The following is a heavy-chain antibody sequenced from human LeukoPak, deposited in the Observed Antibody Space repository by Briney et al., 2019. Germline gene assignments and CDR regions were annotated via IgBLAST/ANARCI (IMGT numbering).Heavy chain of an antibody. Sequence: ASVRVSCKASGYTFISYGISWVRQAPGQGLEWMGWISGYNGNTNYAQNLQGRVTMTTDTSTSTAYMELRSLRSDDTAVYYCARGLGVVTAQSEQPKPRYFDLWGRGTQVTVSS. CDR1: GYTFISYG. CDR3: ARGLGVVTAQSEQPKPRYFDL. CDR2: ISGYNGNT. V-gene: IGHV1-18*01. D-gene: IGHD2-21*02. J-gene: IGHJ2*01.